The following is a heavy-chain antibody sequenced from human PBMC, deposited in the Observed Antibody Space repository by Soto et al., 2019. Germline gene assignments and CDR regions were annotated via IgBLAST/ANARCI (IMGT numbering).Heavy chain of an antibody. D-gene: IGHD3-9*01. CDR1: DGSISNFY. Sequence: SETLSLTCTVSDGSISNFYWSWIRQPPGRGLEWIGYLSKSGSTNYNPSLKSRVFISGDTSKNQFSLKLNSVTAADTAVYYCARSRLPQPFFDWLFWGQGTLVTSPQ. J-gene: IGHJ4*02. CDR3: ARSRLPQPFFDWLF. CDR2: LSKSGST. V-gene: IGHV4-59*01.